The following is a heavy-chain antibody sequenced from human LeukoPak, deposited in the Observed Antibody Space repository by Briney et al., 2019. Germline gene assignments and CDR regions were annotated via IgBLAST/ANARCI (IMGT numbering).Heavy chain of an antibody. CDR3: ARHKAPYDILTGYSVGWFDP. V-gene: IGHV4-39*01. J-gene: IGHJ5*02. CDR2: INYSGST. Sequence: PSETLSLTCTVSGGSISSSSYYWGWIRQPPGKGLEWIGSINYSGSTYYNPSLKSRVTISADTSKNQLSLKVNSVTAADTAVYYCARHKAPYDILTGYSVGWFDPWGQGTLVTVSS. CDR1: GGSISSSSYY. D-gene: IGHD3-9*01.